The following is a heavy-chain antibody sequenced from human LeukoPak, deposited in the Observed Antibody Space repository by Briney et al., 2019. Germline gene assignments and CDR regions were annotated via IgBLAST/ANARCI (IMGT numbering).Heavy chain of an antibody. CDR2: ISAYNGNT. CDR3: ARGLSSGWYNIPIDY. Sequence: ASVKVSCKASGYTFTSYGISWVRQAPGQGREWMGWISAYNGNTNYAQKFQGRVTMTTDTYTSTAYMELRSLRSDDTAVYYCARGLSSGWYNIPIDYWGQGTLVTVSS. D-gene: IGHD6-19*01. V-gene: IGHV1-18*01. CDR1: GYTFTSYG. J-gene: IGHJ4*02.